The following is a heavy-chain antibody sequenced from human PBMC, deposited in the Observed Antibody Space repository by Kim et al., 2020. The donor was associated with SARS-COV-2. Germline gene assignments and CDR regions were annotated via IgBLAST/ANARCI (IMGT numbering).Heavy chain of an antibody. V-gene: IGHV4-59*01. Sequence: SETLSLTCTVSGGSISSYYWSWIRQPPGKGLEWIGYIYYSGSTNYNPSLKSRVTISVDTSKNQFSLKLSSVTAADTAVYYCATQGYSSGWSYYYYYGMDVWGQGTTVTVSS. D-gene: IGHD6-19*01. CDR2: IYYSGST. CDR1: GGSISSYY. J-gene: IGHJ6*02. CDR3: ATQGYSSGWSYYYYYGMDV.